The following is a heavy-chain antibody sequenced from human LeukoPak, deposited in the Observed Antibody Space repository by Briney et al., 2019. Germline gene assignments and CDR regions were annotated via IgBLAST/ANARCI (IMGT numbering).Heavy chain of an antibody. J-gene: IGHJ4*02. Sequence: EASVKVSCKVSGYTLTELSMHWVRQAPGKGLGWMGGFDPEDGETIYAQKFQCRVTMTEDTSTDTANMELSRLRSEDTAVYYCATEGVVVAAVFDYWGQGTLVTVSS. D-gene: IGHD2-15*01. CDR3: ATEGVVVAAVFDY. CDR2: FDPEDGET. CDR1: GYTLTELS. V-gene: IGHV1-24*01.